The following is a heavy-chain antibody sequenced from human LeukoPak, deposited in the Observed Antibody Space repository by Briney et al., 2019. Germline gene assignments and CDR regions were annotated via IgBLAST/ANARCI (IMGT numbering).Heavy chain of an antibody. CDR3: ARGWDYDSGGRPTAYVY. D-gene: IGHD3-22*01. V-gene: IGHV1-69*13. Sequence: SVKVSCKASGGTFSSYAISWVRQAPGQGLEWMGGIIPIFGTANYAQKFQGKVTITADESTSTAYMELRSLRSEDTAVYYCARGWDYDSGGRPTAYVYWGQGTLVTVSS. J-gene: IGHJ4*02. CDR1: GGTFSSYA. CDR2: IIPIFGTA.